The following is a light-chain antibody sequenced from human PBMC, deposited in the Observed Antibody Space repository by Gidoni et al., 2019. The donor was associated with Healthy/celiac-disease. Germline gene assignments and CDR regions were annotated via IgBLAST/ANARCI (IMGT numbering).Light chain of an antibody. CDR3: QKYNSAPIT. CDR1: QGISNY. V-gene: IGKV1-27*01. J-gene: IGKJ5*01. CDR2: AAS. Sequence: DIQMTQSPSSLSASVGDRVTITCRASQGISNYLAWYQQKPGKVPKLLIYAASTLQSGVPSRFSGSGSGTDFTLTISSRQPEDVATYYWQKYNSAPITFGQGTRLEIK.